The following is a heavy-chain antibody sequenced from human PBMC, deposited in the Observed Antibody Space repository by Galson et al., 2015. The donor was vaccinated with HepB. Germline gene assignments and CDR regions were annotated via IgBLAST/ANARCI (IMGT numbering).Heavy chain of an antibody. CDR3: AKAWSGASTVTIDYGMDV. CDR1: GFTFSSYG. Sequence: SLRLSCAASGFTFSSYGMHWVRQAPGKGLEWVAFIRYDGSNKYYADSVKGRFTISRDNSKNTLYLQMNSLRAEDTAVYYCAKAWSGASTVTIDYGMDVWGQGTTVTVSS. V-gene: IGHV3-30*02. CDR2: IRYDGSNK. J-gene: IGHJ6*02. D-gene: IGHD4-17*01.